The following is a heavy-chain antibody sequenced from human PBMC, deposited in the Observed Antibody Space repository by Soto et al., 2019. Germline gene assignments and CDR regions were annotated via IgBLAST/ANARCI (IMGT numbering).Heavy chain of an antibody. CDR2: ISGSGDDT. CDR1: GFTFSNYA. CDR3: AKDRYDSSGYYMGFDY. Sequence: EVQLLESGGGLVQPGGSLRLSCAASGFTFSNYAMSWVRQAPGKGLEWVSAISGSGDDTYYADSVKGRFTISRANSKNKLYPRMNSRIAENTAVYYCAKDRYDSSGYYMGFDYWGQGTLVTASS. J-gene: IGHJ4*02. V-gene: IGHV3-23*01. D-gene: IGHD3-22*01.